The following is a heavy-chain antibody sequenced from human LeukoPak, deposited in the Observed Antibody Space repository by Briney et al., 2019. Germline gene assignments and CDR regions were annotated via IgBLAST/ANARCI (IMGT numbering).Heavy chain of an antibody. D-gene: IGHD1-26*01. V-gene: IGHV3-23*01. CDR1: GLTFSNYA. J-gene: IGHJ4*02. CDR3: AREGSSGSYSEY. CDR2: ITSGFTP. Sequence: GGSLRLSCAASGLTFSNYAMSWFRQAPGKGLEWVSGITSGFTPHYADSVKGRFTISRDNSKNTFHLQMNSLRAEDTAVYYCAREGSSGSYSEYWGQGTLVTVSS.